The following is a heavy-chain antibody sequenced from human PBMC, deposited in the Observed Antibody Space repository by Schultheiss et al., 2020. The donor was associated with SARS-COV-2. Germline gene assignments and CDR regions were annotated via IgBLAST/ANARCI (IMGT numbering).Heavy chain of an antibody. V-gene: IGHV4-61*01. CDR2: IYYSGST. CDR1: GGSISSGSYY. CDR3: ARALPYDAFDI. J-gene: IGHJ2*01. Sequence: SETLSLTCTVSGGSISSGSYYWSWIWQPPGKGLEWIGYIYYSGSTNYNPSLKSRVTISVDTSKNQFSLKLSSVTAADTAVYYCARALPYDAFDIWGRGTLVTVSS. D-gene: IGHD4/OR15-4a*01.